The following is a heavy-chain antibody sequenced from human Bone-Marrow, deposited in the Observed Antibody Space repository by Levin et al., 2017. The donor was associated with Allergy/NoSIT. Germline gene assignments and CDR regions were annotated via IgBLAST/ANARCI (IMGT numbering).Heavy chain of an antibody. CDR1: GGTFSTYA. CDR2: IAPIFRTP. J-gene: IGHJ3*02. V-gene: IGHV1-69*13. Sequence: SVKVSCKASGGTFSTYAISWVRQAPGLGLEWMGAIAPIFRTPNYAQKFQGRITNTADESTRTAYMELTSLRSEDTAVYYCASVSMWGQGTLVNVS. D-gene: IGHD3-16*01. CDR3: ASVSM.